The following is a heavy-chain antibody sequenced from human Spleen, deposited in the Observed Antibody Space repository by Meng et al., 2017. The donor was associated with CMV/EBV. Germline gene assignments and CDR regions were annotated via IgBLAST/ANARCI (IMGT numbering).Heavy chain of an antibody. V-gene: IGHV1-69*05. CDR2: IIPIFGTA. J-gene: IGHJ4*02. CDR1: FSSYA. D-gene: IGHD3-22*01. Sequence: FSSYAISWGRQAPGQGLEWMGGIIPIFGTANYAQKFQGRVTITTDESTSTAYMELSSLRSEDTAVYYCARSEDYYDSSGYYGSFGYWGQGTLVTVSS. CDR3: ARSEDYYDSSGYYGSFGY.